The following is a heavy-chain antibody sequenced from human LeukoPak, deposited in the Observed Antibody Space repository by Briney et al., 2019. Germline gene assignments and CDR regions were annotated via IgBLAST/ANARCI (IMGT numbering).Heavy chain of an antibody. V-gene: IGHV1-8*01. J-gene: IGHJ4*02. CDR3: VRTPPNWGFDY. D-gene: IGHD7-27*01. CDR1: GFTFTSHD. CDR2: MSPNSGDT. Sequence: ASVKVSCKASGFTFTSHDYNWVRQATGQGLEWMGWMSPNSGDTGYAQKFQGRVTMTSDSSISTAYMELSSLRSEDTAIYYCVRTPPNWGFDYWGQGTLVTVSS.